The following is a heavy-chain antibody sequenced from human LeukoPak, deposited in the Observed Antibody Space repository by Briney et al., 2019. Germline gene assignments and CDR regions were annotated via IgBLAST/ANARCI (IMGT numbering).Heavy chain of an antibody. CDR3: ARDAIFGATDALDI. V-gene: IGHV1-46*01. J-gene: IGHJ3*02. Sequence: GASVKVSCKASGYTFTNYYLHWVRQAPGQGLEWMGVINPSGGTTGYPQKLQGRVTMTRDTSTSTVYMELSSLRSEDTAVYYCARDAIFGATDALDIWGQGTMVTVSS. CDR1: GYTFTNYY. CDR2: INPSGGTT. D-gene: IGHD3-3*01.